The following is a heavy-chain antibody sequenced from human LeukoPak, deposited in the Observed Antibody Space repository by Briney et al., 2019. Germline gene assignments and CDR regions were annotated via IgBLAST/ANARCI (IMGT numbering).Heavy chain of an antibody. CDR2: ISGSGGST. V-gene: IGHV3-23*01. Sequence: GGSLRLSCAASGFTFSSYAMSWVRQAPGKGLEWVSAISGSGGSTYYADSVKGRFTISRDNSKNTLYLQMNSLRAEDTAVYYCPIAARPLGYYYYMDVWGKGTTVTVSS. J-gene: IGHJ6*03. CDR3: PIAARPLGYYYYMDV. D-gene: IGHD6-6*01. CDR1: GFTFSSYA.